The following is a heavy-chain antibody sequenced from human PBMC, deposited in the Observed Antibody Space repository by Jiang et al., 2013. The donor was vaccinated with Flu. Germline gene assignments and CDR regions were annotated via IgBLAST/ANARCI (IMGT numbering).Heavy chain of an antibody. J-gene: IGHJ2*01. CDR1: GYSFATYW. CDR3: ARTVSIVVADGYLDL. Sequence: GYSFATYWIGWVRQMPGKGLEWMGIIYPGDSDTRYSPSFQGQVTISADKSISTAYLQWTSLKASDTAMHYCARTVSIVVADGYLDLWGRGTLVTVSP. V-gene: IGHV5-51*01. CDR2: IYPGDSDT. D-gene: IGHD2-15*01.